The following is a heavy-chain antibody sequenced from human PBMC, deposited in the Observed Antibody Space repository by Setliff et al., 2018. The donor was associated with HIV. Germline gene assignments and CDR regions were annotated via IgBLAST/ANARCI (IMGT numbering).Heavy chain of an antibody. CDR2: ISGHTINI. CDR1: CFTFNSHA. V-gene: IGHV3-23*01. Sequence: GSLRLSCEASCFTFNSHAMSWVRQAPGKGLEWLSVISGHTINIYYADSVKGRFTISRDNSKNTLYLQMTSLRVEDTALYYCVRDTHYRAFDIWGQGTMVTVSS. CDR3: VRDTHYRAFDI. J-gene: IGHJ3*02. D-gene: IGHD4-4*01.